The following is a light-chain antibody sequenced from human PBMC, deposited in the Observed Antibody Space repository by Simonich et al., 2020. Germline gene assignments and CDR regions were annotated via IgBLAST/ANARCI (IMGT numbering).Light chain of an antibody. V-gene: IGKV4-1*01. CDR3: QQYYSTPYT. J-gene: IGKJ2*01. CDR2: WAA. CDR1: QSVVYSSNNKNY. Sequence: DIVMTQSPDSLAVSLGERDTINGKSSQSVVYSSNNKNYLAWYQQKPGQPPKLLIYWAATREAGVPDRFSGSGSGTDFTLTISSLQAEDVAVYYCQQYYSTPYTFGQGTKLEIK.